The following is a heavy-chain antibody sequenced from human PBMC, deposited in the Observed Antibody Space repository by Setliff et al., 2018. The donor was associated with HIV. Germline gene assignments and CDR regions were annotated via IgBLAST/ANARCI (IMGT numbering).Heavy chain of an antibody. CDR1: GGSIISGGYY. J-gene: IGHJ4*02. V-gene: IGHV4-31*02. Sequence: PSETLSLTCSVSGGSIISGGYYWSWIRQHPGKGLEWIGYIYYSGTTYYNPSLKSRVTISLDTSMNQFSLKLTSVTAADTAVYYCARVSTAVTAAPLDYWSQGTLVTVS. CDR2: IYYSGTT. D-gene: IGHD4-17*01. CDR3: ARVSTAVTAAPLDY.